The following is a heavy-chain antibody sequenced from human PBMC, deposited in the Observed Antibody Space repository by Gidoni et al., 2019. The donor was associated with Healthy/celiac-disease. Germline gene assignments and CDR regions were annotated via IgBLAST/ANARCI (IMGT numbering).Heavy chain of an antibody. CDR3: ARDIAVAGSNENY. Sequence: EVQLVESGGGLVQPGGSLRLSCAASGFTFSSYEMNWVRQAPGKGLEWVSYISSSGSTIYYADSVKGRFTISRDNAKNSLYLQMNSLRAEDTAVYYCARDIAVAGSNENYWGQGTLVTVSS. V-gene: IGHV3-48*03. D-gene: IGHD6-19*01. CDR2: ISSSGSTI. CDR1: GFTFSSYE. J-gene: IGHJ4*02.